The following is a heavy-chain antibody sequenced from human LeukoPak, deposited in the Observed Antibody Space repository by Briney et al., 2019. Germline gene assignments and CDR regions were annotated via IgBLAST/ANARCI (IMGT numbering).Heavy chain of an antibody. Sequence: GGSLRLSCAGSGFTFSSYTMNWVRQAPGKGLEWVSSISGSRSYMYYADSVKGRFTISRDNSKSTLYLQMNSLRAEDTAVYYCAKIGATDFDYWGQGTLVTVSS. V-gene: IGHV3-21*01. CDR2: ISGSRSYM. J-gene: IGHJ4*02. CDR1: GFTFSSYT. D-gene: IGHD3-10*01. CDR3: AKIGATDFDY.